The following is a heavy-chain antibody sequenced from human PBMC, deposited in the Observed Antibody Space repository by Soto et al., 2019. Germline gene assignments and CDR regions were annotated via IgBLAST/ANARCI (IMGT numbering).Heavy chain of an antibody. V-gene: IGHV3-30*18. J-gene: IGHJ4*02. CDR2: ISYDGSNK. D-gene: IGHD4-17*01. CDR3: AKGLYGDYDTYFDY. Sequence: QVQLVESGGGVVQPGRSLRLSCAASGFTFSSYCMHWVRQAPGKGLEWVAVISYDGSNKYYADSVKGRFNISRDNSKNTLYLQMNSLRAEDTAVYYCAKGLYGDYDTYFDYWGQGTLVTVSS. CDR1: GFTFSSYC.